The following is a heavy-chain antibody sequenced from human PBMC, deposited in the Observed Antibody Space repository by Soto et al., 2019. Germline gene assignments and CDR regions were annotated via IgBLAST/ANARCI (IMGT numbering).Heavy chain of an antibody. CDR2: IIPMLGIR. Sequence: QVQLVQSGAEVKKPESSVKVSCKDSGGTFSTYSMFWVRQAPGQGLEWMGRIIPMLGIRNYAQRFQDRVTITADKTTATAHMELSSLRSEDTALYYCTIGSWSGEVFDIWGQGTMVTVSS. D-gene: IGHD2-21*01. J-gene: IGHJ3*02. CDR3: TIGSWSGEVFDI. CDR1: GGTFSTYS. V-gene: IGHV1-69*02.